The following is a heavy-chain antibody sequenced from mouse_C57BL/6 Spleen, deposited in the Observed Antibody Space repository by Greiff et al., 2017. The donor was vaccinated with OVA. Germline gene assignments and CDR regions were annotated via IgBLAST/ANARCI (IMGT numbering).Heavy chain of an antibody. CDR3: ARHEAPYYYGQIRGSDAMDY. J-gene: IGHJ4*01. V-gene: IGHV1-62-2*01. D-gene: IGHD1-1*01. CDR2: FYPGSGSI. Sequence: QVHVKQSGAELVKPGASVKLSCKASGYTFTEYTIHWVKQRSGQGLEWIGWFYPGSGSIKYNEKFKDKATLTADKSSSTVYMELSRLTSEDSAVYFCARHEAPYYYGQIRGSDAMDYWGQGTSVTVSS. CDR1: GYTFTEYT.